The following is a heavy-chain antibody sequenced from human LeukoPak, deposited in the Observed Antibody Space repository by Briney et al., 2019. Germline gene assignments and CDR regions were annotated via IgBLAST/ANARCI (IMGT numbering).Heavy chain of an antibody. CDR2: IKSKTAGSTP. CDR3: TTDRPGRVVY. CDR1: GFPLCNAW. J-gene: IGHJ4*02. D-gene: IGHD3-3*01. V-gene: IGHV3-15*01. Sequence: PGGSRSLPCAASGFPLCNAWMRWVRQAPGEGREWVGRIKSKTAGSTPDYAAPVKGRFTISRDDSKITLYLQMNSLKTEDTAVYYCTTDRPGRVVYWGQGTLVTVSS.